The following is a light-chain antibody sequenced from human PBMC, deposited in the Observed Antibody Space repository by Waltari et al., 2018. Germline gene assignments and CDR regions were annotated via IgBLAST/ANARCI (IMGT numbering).Light chain of an antibody. CDR2: KNN. Sequence: QSVLTQPPSASGTPGQRVIISCSGSSSNIGSNYVYWYQQDPGTAPKLLICKNNQRPSGVPDRGSGSKSGTSASLAISGLRSEDEADYYCAAWDDSLSGHVVFGGGTKLTAL. CDR3: AAWDDSLSGHVV. V-gene: IGLV1-47*01. J-gene: IGLJ2*01. CDR1: SSNIGSNY.